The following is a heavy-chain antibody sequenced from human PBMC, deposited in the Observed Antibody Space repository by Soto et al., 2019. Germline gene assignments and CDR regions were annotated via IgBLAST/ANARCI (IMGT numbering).Heavy chain of an antibody. CDR1: GFSLSTSRAA. Sequence: QITLKESGPTVVKPTQTLTLTCTFSGFSLSTSRAAVGWIRQPPGKALEWLALIYCDNDNRYSASLRSRLTITKDTSKNQVVLTMTDIDPVDTATYYCAHRLSNNWAFDYWGQGTLVTVSS. D-gene: IGHD1-1*01. CDR3: AHRLSNNWAFDY. CDR2: IYCDNDN. J-gene: IGHJ4*02. V-gene: IGHV2-5*02.